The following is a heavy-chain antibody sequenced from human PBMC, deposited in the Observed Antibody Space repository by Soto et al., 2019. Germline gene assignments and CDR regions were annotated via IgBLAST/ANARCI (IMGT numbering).Heavy chain of an antibody. Sequence: GGSLRLSYAASGFTFSSYGMHWVRQAPGKGLEWVAVIWYDGSNKYYADSVKGRFTISRDNSKNTLYLQMNSLRAEDTAVYYCAREELSDFGYLMDVWGQGTTVTVSS. CDR2: IWYDGSNK. CDR1: GFTFSSYG. CDR3: AREELSDFGYLMDV. J-gene: IGHJ6*02. D-gene: IGHD3-16*01. V-gene: IGHV3-33*01.